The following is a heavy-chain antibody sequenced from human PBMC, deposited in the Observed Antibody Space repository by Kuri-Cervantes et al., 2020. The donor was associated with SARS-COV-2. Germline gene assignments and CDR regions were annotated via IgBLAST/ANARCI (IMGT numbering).Heavy chain of an antibody. D-gene: IGHD2-2*01. V-gene: IGHV1-3*04. Sequence: ASVKVSCKASGYTFSNHAIHWVRQAPGQGLEWMGWINTATGNTHYSQKFQGRVTITRDTAASTEFMELNSLRSEDTAVYYCAREVGYCDSGRCYGLDAFDIWGQGKMV. CDR2: INTATGNT. CDR1: GYTFSNHA. CDR3: AREVGYCDSGRCYGLDAFDI. J-gene: IGHJ3*02.